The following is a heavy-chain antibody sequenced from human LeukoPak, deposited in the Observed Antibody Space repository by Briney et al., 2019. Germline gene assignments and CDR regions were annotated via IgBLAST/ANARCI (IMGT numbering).Heavy chain of an antibody. CDR3: ASSPYYDILTGYYAT. V-gene: IGHV1-69*04. CDR1: GGTFSSYA. D-gene: IGHD3-9*01. J-gene: IGHJ5*02. Sequence: SVEVSCKASGGTFSSYAISWVRQAPGQGLEWMGRIIPIFGIANYAQKFQGRVTITADKSTSTAYMELSSLRSEDTAVYYCASSPYYDILTGYYATWGQGTLVTVSS. CDR2: IIPIFGIA.